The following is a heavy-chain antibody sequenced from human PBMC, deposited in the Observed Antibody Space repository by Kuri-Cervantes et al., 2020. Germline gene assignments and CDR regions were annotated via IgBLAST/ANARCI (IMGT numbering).Heavy chain of an antibody. Sequence: LSLTCAASGFTFSSYGMHWVRQAPGKGLEWVAVISYDGSNKYYADSVKGRFTISRDNSKNTLYLQMNSLRAEDTAVYYCAKDYSSYGIDIWGQGTTVTVSS. V-gene: IGHV3-30*18. CDR1: GFTFSSYG. J-gene: IGHJ6*02. CDR2: ISYDGSNK. D-gene: IGHD5-18*01. CDR3: AKDYSSYGIDI.